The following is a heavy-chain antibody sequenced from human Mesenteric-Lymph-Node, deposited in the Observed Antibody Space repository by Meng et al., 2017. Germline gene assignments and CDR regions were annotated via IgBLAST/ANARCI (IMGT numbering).Heavy chain of an antibody. D-gene: IGHD4-17*01. CDR1: DFNFIDYD. J-gene: IGHJ4*02. V-gene: IGHV3-11*01. CDR2: ISSSCSTI. CDR3: ARSLGDYLLFDY. Sequence: VWLVWLVGGLVKLGGSLLLFCAASDFNFIDYDMDWIRKDPGKGLEWVSYISSSCSTIYYADSVKGRFTISRDNAKNSLYLQMNSLRAEDTAVYYCARSLGDYLLFDYWGQGTLVTVSS.